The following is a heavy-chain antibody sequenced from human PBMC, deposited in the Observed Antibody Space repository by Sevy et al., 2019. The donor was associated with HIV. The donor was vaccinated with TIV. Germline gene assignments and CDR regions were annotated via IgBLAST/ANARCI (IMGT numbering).Heavy chain of an antibody. Sequence: GGSLRLSCAASGFTFSSYYMNWVRQAPGKGLEWVSVIYIGDTTYYADSVKGRFTISRDNSKNTLYLQMNSLRAEDTAVYYCARGKPVSDYYGSFDYWGQGTLLTVSS. J-gene: IGHJ4*02. V-gene: IGHV3-53*01. CDR1: GFTFSSYY. CDR2: IYIGDTT. CDR3: ARGKPVSDYYGSFDY. D-gene: IGHD4-17*01.